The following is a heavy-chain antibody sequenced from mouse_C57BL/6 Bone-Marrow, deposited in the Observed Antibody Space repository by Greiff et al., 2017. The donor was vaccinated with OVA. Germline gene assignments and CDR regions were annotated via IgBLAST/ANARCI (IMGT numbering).Heavy chain of an antibody. D-gene: IGHD1-1*02. Sequence: VKLVESGAELARPGASVKLSCKASGYTFTSYGISWVKQRTGQGLEWIGEIYPRSGNTYYNEKFKGKATLTADKSSSTAYMELRSLTSEDSAVYFCARREELYYYNWGQGTLVTVSA. CDR2: IYPRSGNT. CDR1: GYTFTSYG. J-gene: IGHJ3*01. CDR3: ARREELYYYN. V-gene: IGHV1-81*01.